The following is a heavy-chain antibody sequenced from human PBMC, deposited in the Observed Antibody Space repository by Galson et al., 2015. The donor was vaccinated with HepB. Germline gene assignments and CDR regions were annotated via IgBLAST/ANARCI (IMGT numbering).Heavy chain of an antibody. CDR1: GFTFTSSA. D-gene: IGHD6-13*01. J-gene: IGHJ4*02. Sequence: SVKVSCKASGFTFTSSAMQWVRQARGQRLEWIGWIVVGSGNTNYAQKLQGRVTMTTDTSTSTAYMELRSLRSDDTAVYYCARDLGGTIAAAYCDYWGQGTLVTVSS. V-gene: IGHV1-58*02. CDR2: IVVGSGNT. CDR3: ARDLGGTIAAAYCDY.